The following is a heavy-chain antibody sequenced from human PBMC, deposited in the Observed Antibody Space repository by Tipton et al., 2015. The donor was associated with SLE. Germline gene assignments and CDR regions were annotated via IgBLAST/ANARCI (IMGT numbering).Heavy chain of an antibody. J-gene: IGHJ4*02. Sequence: SLRLSCAASGFTVSSNYMSWVRQAPGKGLEWVSVIYSGGSTYYADSVKGRFTISRHNSKNTLYLQMNSLRSDDTAVYYCARASYGGKGFDYWGQGTLVTVSS. V-gene: IGHV3-53*04. CDR1: GFTVSSNY. CDR3: ARASYGGKGFDY. D-gene: IGHD4/OR15-4a*01. CDR2: IYSGGST.